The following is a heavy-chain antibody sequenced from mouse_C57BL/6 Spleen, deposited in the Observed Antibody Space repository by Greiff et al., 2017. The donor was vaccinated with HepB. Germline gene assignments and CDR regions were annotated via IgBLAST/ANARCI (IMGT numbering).Heavy chain of an antibody. CDR1: GYTFTSYW. CDR3: AKVYDWYFDV. J-gene: IGHJ1*03. Sequence: QVQLQQPGAELVMPGASVKLSCKASGYTFTSYWMHWVKQRPGQGLEWIGEIDPSDSYTNYNQKFKGKSTLTVDKSSSTAYMQLSSLTSEDSAVYYCAKVYDWYFDVWGTGTTVTVSS. D-gene: IGHD1-1*01. CDR2: IDPSDSYT. V-gene: IGHV1-69*01.